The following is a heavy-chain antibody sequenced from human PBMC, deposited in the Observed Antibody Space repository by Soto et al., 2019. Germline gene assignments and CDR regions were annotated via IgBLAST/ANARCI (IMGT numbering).Heavy chain of an antibody. CDR1: SDSINNRSYY. CDR2: IYYSGST. Sequence: PSGTLSLTCTVTSDSINNRSYYWVWIRQPPGKGLEWIGSIYYSGSTYNNPSLKSRVSVSVDTSKNQFSLKLRSVTAADTALYYCARQRTSVVTQDYFDSWGQGSLVTVSS. V-gene: IGHV4-39*01. J-gene: IGHJ4*02. D-gene: IGHD2-21*02. CDR3: ARQRTSVVTQDYFDS.